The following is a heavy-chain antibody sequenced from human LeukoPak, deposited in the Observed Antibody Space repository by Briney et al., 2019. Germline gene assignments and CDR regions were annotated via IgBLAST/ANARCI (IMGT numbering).Heavy chain of an antibody. D-gene: IGHD2-2*01. Sequence: GGSLRLSCVASGFPVSSNHMNWVRQAPGKGLEWVSIIYIAGTTHYADAVKGRFTISRDNSINTVYLQMNSLRAEDTAVYYCARDSNSHYYFDYWGQGTLVTVSS. V-gene: IGHV3-53*01. J-gene: IGHJ4*02. CDR3: ARDSNSHYYFDY. CDR1: GFPVSSNH. CDR2: IYIAGTT.